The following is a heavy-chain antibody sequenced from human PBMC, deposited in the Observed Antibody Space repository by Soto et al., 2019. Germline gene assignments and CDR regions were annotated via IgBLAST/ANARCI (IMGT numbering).Heavy chain of an antibody. CDR2: ISYDGSNK. V-gene: IGHV3-30-3*01. CDR3: ARVSITMIVVVITKQDYGMDV. CDR1: GFTFSSYA. Sequence: QVQLVESGGGVVQPGRSLRLSCAASGFTFSSYAMHWVRQAPGKGLEWVAVISYDGSNKYYAASVKGRFTISRDNSKNTLYLQMNSLRAEDTAVYYCARVSITMIVVVITKQDYGMDVWGQGTTVTVSS. D-gene: IGHD3-22*01. J-gene: IGHJ6*02.